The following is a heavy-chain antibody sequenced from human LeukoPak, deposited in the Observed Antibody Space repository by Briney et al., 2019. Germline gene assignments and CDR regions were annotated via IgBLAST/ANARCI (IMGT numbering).Heavy chain of an antibody. Sequence: QSGGSLRLSCAASGFTFSSYAMHWVRQAPGKGLEWVAVISYDGSNKYYADSVKGRSTISRDNSKNTLYLQMNSLRAEDTAVYYCARARLATVTHRIGWWFDYWGQGTLVTVSS. D-gene: IGHD4-17*01. CDR3: ARARLATVTHRIGWWFDY. J-gene: IGHJ4*02. CDR1: GFTFSSYA. V-gene: IGHV3-30-3*01. CDR2: ISYDGSNK.